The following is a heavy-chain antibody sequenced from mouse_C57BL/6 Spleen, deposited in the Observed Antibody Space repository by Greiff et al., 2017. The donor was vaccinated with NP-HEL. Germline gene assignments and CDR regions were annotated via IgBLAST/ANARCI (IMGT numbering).Heavy chain of an antibody. D-gene: IGHD2-3*01. CDR1: GFSLTSYG. Sequence: VHLVESGPGLVQPSQSLSITCTVSGFSLTSYGVHWVRQSPGKGLEWLGVIWSGGSTDYNAAFISRLSISKDNSKSQVFFKMNSLQADDTAIYDCARNRMVTRYFDVWGTGTTVTVSS. J-gene: IGHJ1*03. V-gene: IGHV2-2*01. CDR2: IWSGGST. CDR3: ARNRMVTRYFDV.